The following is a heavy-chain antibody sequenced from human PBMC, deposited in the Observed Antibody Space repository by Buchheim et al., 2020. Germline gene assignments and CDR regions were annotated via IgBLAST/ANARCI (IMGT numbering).Heavy chain of an antibody. CDR3: AKSLYGGNDY. D-gene: IGHD4/OR15-4a*01. CDR1: GFTFSTYA. V-gene: IGHV3-23*01. Sequence: EVQLLESGGGLVQPGGSLRLSCTASGFTFSTYAMSWVRQAPGQGLECVSAISGRGSTTYYADSVKGRFTISRDNSTNTAYLQMSSLRAEDTAIYYCAKSLYGGNDYGGQGIL. CDR2: ISGRGSTT. J-gene: IGHJ4*02.